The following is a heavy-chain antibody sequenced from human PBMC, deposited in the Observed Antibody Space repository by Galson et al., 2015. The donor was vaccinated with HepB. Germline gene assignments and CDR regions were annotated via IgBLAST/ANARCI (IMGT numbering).Heavy chain of an antibody. CDR1: GYTFTSYG. D-gene: IGHD3-10*01. CDR2: ISAYNGNT. J-gene: IGHJ6*02. CDR3: ARDMGGSGLFLPENYYYGMDV. V-gene: IGHV1-18*01. Sequence: SVKVSCKASGYTFTSYGISWVRQAPGQGLEWMGWISAYNGNTNYAQKLQGRVTMTTDTSTSTAYMELRSLRSDDTAVYYCARDMGGSGLFLPENYYYGMDVWGQGTTVTVSS.